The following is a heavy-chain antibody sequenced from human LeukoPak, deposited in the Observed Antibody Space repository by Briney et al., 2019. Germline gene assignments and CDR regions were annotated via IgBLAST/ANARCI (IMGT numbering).Heavy chain of an antibody. D-gene: IGHD2-2*02. CDR3: ARDRVVVVPAAINKDAFDI. CDR2: IYYSGST. V-gene: IGHV4-59*01. J-gene: IGHJ3*02. CDR1: GGSISSYY. Sequence: SETLSLTCTVSGGSISSYYWSWIRQPPGKGLECIGYIYYSGSTNYNPSLKSRVTISVDTSKNQFSLKLSSVTAADTAVYYCARDRVVVVPAAINKDAFDIWGQGTMVTVSS.